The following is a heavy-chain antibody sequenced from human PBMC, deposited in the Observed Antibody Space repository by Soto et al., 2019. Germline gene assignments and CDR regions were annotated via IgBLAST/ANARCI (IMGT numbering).Heavy chain of an antibody. V-gene: IGHV3-30-3*01. CDR2: ISYDGSNK. D-gene: IGHD5-18*01. CDR1: GFTFSSYA. J-gene: IGHJ4*02. Sequence: GGSLRLSCAASGFTFSSYAMHWVRQAPGKGLEWVAVISYDGSNKYYADSVKGRFTISRDNSKNTLYLQMNSLRAEDTAVHYCAREREKGRYSYGGFDYWGQGTLVTVSS. CDR3: AREREKGRYSYGGFDY.